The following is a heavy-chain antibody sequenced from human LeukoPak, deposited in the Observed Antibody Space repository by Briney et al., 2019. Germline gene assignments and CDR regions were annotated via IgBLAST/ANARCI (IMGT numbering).Heavy chain of an antibody. CDR1: GDSIFTNNVA. J-gene: IGHJ4*02. CDR2: TYYRSKWSF. CDR3: ARGKYTSFDN. D-gene: IGHD6-6*01. Sequence: SQTLPLTCAISGDSIFTNNVAWNWIRQSPSRGLEWLGRTYYRSKWSFDYAVSVKSRITINADTSKNQFSLQLSPVTPEDTAVYYCARGKYTSFDNWGQGTLVTVSS. V-gene: IGHV6-1*01.